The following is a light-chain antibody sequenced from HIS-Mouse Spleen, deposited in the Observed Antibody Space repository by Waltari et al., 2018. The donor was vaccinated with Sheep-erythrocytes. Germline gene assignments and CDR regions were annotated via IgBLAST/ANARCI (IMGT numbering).Light chain of an antibody. V-gene: IGLV2-11*01. CDR3: CSYAGSYNHV. Sequence: QSALTQPRSVSGSPGQSVTISCTGTSSDVGGYNYVSWYQQHPGKAPKLMIYDASKRPAGVPARFSGSKSGSTASLTISGLQAEDEADYYCCSYAGSYNHVFATGTKVTVL. J-gene: IGLJ1*01. CDR2: DAS. CDR1: SSDVGGYNY.